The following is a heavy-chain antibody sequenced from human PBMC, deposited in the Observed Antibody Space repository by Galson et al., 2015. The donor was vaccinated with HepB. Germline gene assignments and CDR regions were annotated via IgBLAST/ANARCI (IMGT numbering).Heavy chain of an antibody. CDR3: ARYYDFWSGYYAYYFDY. CDR2: IKQDGSEK. Sequence: SLRLSCAASGFTFSSYWMSWVRQAPGKGLEWVANIKQDGSEKYYVDSVKGRFTISRDNAKNSLYLQMNSLRAEDTAVYYCARYYDFWSGYYAYYFDYWGQGTLVTVSS. V-gene: IGHV3-7*03. CDR1: GFTFSSYW. J-gene: IGHJ4*02. D-gene: IGHD3-3*01.